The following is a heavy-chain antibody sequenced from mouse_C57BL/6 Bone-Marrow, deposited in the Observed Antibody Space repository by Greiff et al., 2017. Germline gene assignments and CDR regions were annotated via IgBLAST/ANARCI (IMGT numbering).Heavy chain of an antibody. CDR2: IDPENGDT. V-gene: IGHV14-4*01. CDR3: TATTGGERGD. Sequence: VQLQQSGAELVRPGASVKLSCTASGFNIKDDYMHWVKQRPEQGLEWIGWIDPENGDTEYASKFQGKATITADTSSNTAYLQLTSLTSEDTAVYYCTATTGGERGDWGQGTTLTVSS. J-gene: IGHJ2*01. CDR1: GFNIKDDY. D-gene: IGHD1-1*01.